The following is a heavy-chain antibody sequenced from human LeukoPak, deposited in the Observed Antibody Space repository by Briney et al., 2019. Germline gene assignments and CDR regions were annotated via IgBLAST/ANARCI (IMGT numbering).Heavy chain of an antibody. D-gene: IGHD3-22*01. V-gene: IGHV3-64*01. CDR2: ITSNGDST. Sequence: GGSLRLSCAASGFIFSTYNMHWVRQAPGKGLQYVSAITSNGDSTYYANSVKGRFTISRDNSKNTLYLQMGSLRPEDMAVYYCATAAQSGYYTYWGQGSLVTVST. CDR1: GFIFSTYN. J-gene: IGHJ4*02. CDR3: ATAAQSGYYTY.